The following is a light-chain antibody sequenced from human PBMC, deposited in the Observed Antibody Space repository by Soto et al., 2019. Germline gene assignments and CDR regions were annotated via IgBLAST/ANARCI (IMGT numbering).Light chain of an antibody. V-gene: IGKV3-15*01. CDR3: QQYYNWPPWT. CDR1: QSVSSN. J-gene: IGKJ1*01. CDR2: GAS. Sequence: EIVMTQSPSTLSVSPGERATLSCRASQSVSSNLAWYQQKPGQAPRLLIYGASTRATGIPARFSGSGSGTEFTLTISSLHSADFAVYYCQQYYNWPPWTYGQGTKVEIK.